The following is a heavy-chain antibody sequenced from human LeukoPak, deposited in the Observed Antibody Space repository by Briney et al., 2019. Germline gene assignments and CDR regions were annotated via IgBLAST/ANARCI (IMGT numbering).Heavy chain of an antibody. CDR1: GFTFSSYS. J-gene: IGHJ3*02. V-gene: IGHV3-48*01. CDR2: ISSSSSTI. Sequence: GGSLRLSCAASGFTFSSYSMNWVRQAPGKGLEWVSYISSSSSTIYYADSVKGRFTISRDNAKNSLYLQMNSLRAEDTAVYYCASLKMVRGVNDAFDIWGQGTWSPSLQ. CDR3: ASLKMVRGVNDAFDI. D-gene: IGHD3-10*01.